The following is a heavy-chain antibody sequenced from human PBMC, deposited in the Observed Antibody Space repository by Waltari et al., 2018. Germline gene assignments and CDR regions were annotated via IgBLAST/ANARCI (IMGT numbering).Heavy chain of an antibody. CDR3: ARDRGPFDSTSPFDY. CDR1: GFMFADYG. CDR2: VDWNAGST. J-gene: IGHJ4*02. D-gene: IGHD6-6*01. V-gene: IGHV3-20*04. Sequence: DVQLVESGGRVVRPGGSLTLSCAASGFMFADYGLSWVRQAPGKGLEGVAGVDWNAGSTSYMDAVKGRFTISRDNAKNSLYLQMDRLRAEDTALYYCARDRGPFDSTSPFDYWGQGTPVTVSS.